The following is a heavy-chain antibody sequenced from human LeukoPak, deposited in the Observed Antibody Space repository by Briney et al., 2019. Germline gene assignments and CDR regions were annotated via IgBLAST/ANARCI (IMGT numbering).Heavy chain of an antibody. CDR3: ARETPRRGETRDGYR. Sequence: GGCLRLSCTASGFTFRSHSMIWVRQAPGKGLEWISYISGSGGTIYYADSVKGRFIISRDNDKNSLYLQMNSLRVEDTAVYYCARETPRRGETRDGYRWGQGTVVTVSS. J-gene: IGHJ4*02. D-gene: IGHD5-24*01. CDR2: ISGSGGTI. CDR1: GFTFRSHS. V-gene: IGHV3-48*01.